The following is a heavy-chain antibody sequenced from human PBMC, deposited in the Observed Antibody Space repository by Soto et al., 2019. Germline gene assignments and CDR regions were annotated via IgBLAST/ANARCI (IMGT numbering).Heavy chain of an antibody. Sequence: SETLSLTCAVCGGSFSGYYWSWIRQPPGKGLEWIGEINHSGSTNYNPSLKSRVTISVDTSKNQFSLKLSSVTAADTAVYYCARESTGATHPYYYYGMDVLGQGTTVTVSS. CDR3: ARESTGATHPYYYYGMDV. J-gene: IGHJ6*02. CDR1: GGSFSGYY. D-gene: IGHD1-26*01. CDR2: INHSGST. V-gene: IGHV4-34*01.